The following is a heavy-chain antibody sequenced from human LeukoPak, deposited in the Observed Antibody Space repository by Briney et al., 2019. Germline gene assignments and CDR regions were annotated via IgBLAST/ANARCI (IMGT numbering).Heavy chain of an antibody. CDR3: ARDQTAVAGYYMDV. CDR1: GFTFSSYS. D-gene: IGHD6-19*01. Sequence: GGSLRLSCAASGFTFSSYSMNWVRQAPGKGLEWVSSISSSSSYIYYADSVKGRFTISRDNAKNSLYPQMNSLRAEDTAVYYCARDQTAVAGYYMDVWGKGTTVTVSS. CDR2: ISSSSSYI. V-gene: IGHV3-21*01. J-gene: IGHJ6*03.